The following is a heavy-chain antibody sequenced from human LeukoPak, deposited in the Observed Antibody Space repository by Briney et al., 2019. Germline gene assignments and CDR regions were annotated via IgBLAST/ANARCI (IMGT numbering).Heavy chain of an antibody. D-gene: IGHD1-26*01. V-gene: IGHV3-48*01. Sequence: GGSLTLSCVPCGFTFSSYSMNWARHARGEGLDWVSYITSGSSTIYYADSVKGRFTISRDNAKNSLYLQMKSLRAEDTAVYYCARASYGGSYDYWGQGTLVTVSS. J-gene: IGHJ4*02. CDR3: ARASYGGSYDY. CDR1: GFTFSSYS. CDR2: ITSGSSTI.